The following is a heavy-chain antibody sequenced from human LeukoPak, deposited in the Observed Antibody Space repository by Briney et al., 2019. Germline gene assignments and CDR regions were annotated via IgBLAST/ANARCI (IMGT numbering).Heavy chain of an antibody. CDR2: IKQDGSEK. CDR1: GFTFSSYW. D-gene: IGHD3-9*01. CDR3: ARGFDWLFRRLEYFDY. V-gene: IGHV3-7*01. J-gene: IGHJ4*02. Sequence: GGSLRLSCAASGFTFSSYWMSWVRQAPGKGLEWVANIKQDGSEKYYVDSVKGRFTISRDNAKNSLYLQMNSLRAEDTAVYYCARGFDWLFRRLEYFDYWGQGTLVTVSS.